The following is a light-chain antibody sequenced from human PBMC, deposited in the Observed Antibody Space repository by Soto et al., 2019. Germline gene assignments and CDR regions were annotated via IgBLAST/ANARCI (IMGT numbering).Light chain of an antibody. CDR3: SSYAGTFRLVV. J-gene: IGLJ2*01. CDR1: SSNIGAGYD. V-gene: IGLV1-40*01. CDR2: GNI. Sequence: QSVLTQPPSVSGAPGQRVTISCTGSSSNIGAGYDVHWYQQRPGTAPKLLIFGNINRPSGVPDRFSGSKSGTSASLAITGLQAEDEGNYYCSSYAGTFRLVVFGGGTKLTVL.